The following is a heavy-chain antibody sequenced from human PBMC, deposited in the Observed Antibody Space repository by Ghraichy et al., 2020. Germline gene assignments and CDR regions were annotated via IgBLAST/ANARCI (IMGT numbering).Heavy chain of an antibody. J-gene: IGHJ6*03. Sequence: ASVKVSCKASGHTFTGYYMHWVRQAPGQGLEWMGWINPNSGGTNYAQKFQGWVTMTRDTSISTAYMELSRLRSDDTAVYYCARAGVLGAAAADGGYYYYYYYMDVWGKGTTVTVSS. CDR1: GHTFTGYY. D-gene: IGHD6-13*01. CDR3: ARAGVLGAAAADGGYYYYYYYMDV. V-gene: IGHV1-2*04. CDR2: INPNSGGT.